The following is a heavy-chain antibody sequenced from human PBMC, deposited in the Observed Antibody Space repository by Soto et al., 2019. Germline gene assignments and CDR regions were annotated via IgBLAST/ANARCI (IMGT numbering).Heavy chain of an antibody. J-gene: IGHJ6*02. D-gene: IGHD2-2*01. CDR1: GYTFTGYY. CDR3: ARAGIVLVPAATLYYYYYGMDV. Sequence: QVQLVQSGAEVKKPGASVKVSCKASGYTFTGYYMHWVRQAPGQGLEWMGWINPNSGGTNYAQKFQGWVTMTRDTSISTAYMELSRLRSDDTAVYYCARAGIVLVPAATLYYYYYGMDVWGQGTTVTVSS. CDR2: INPNSGGT. V-gene: IGHV1-2*04.